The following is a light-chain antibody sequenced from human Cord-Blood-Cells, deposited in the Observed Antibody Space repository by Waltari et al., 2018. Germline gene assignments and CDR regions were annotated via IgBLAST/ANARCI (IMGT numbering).Light chain of an antibody. CDR3: QPSDSSLSGWV. Sequence: SVLTQPPSVSEAPWQRVNITRTWSSANLGAGYSEPWSQQLPETAPKLLIYGSSKRPSGAPDRSSASNSGPSASPAISGLQAEDDADYYCQPSDSSLSGWVFGGETRLTVL. CDR2: GSS. J-gene: IGLJ3*02. V-gene: IGLV1-40*01. CDR1: SANLGAGYS.